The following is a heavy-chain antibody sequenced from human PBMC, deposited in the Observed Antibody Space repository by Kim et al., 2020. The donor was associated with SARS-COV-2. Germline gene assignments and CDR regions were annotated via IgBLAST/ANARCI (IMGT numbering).Heavy chain of an antibody. CDR3: AKLLYCSSTSCYGEPRPYYYGMDF. Sequence: GGSLRLSCAASGFTFSSYGMHWVRQAPGKGLEWVAVISYDGSNKYYADSVKGRFTISRDNSKNTLYLQMNSLRAEDTAVYYCAKLLYCSSTSCYGEPRPYYYGMDFWGQGTTVTVSS. J-gene: IGHJ6*02. D-gene: IGHD2-2*01. CDR2: ISYDGSNK. CDR1: GFTFSSYG. V-gene: IGHV3-30*18.